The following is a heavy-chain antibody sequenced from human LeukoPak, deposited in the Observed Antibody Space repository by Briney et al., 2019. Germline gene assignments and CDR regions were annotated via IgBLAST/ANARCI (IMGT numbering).Heavy chain of an antibody. V-gene: IGHV3-72*01. CDR1: GFTFSDSF. Sequence: SGGSLRLSCAASGFTFSDSFMSWVRQAPGKGLEWVGRSRNKADSYTAEYAASVKGRFTISRDESKNSLYLQISSLETEDAAVYYCATSSWYRLAYWGQGGLVTVSS. D-gene: IGHD6-13*01. J-gene: IGHJ4*02. CDR2: SRNKADSYTA. CDR3: ATSSWYRLAY.